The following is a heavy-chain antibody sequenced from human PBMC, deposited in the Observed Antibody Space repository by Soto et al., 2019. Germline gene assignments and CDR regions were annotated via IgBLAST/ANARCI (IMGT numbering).Heavy chain of an antibody. CDR1: GGTFSSYT. CDR3: ARASLDYYYYMDV. J-gene: IGHJ6*03. CDR2: IIPILGIA. Sequence: RASVKVSCKASGGTFSSYTISWVRQAPGQGLEWMGRIIPILGIANYAQKFQGRVTITADKSTSTAYMELSSLRSEDTAVYYCARASLDYYYYMDVWGKGTTVTVSS. V-gene: IGHV1-69*02.